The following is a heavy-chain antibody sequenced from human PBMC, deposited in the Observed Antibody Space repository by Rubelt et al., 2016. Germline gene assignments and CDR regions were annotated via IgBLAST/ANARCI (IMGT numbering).Heavy chain of an antibody. CDR3: AREEGGCSSTSCDRYNWFDP. Sequence: QVQLVQSGAEVKKPGSSVKVSCKASGGTFSSYAISWVRQAPGQGLEWMGGIIPIFGTANYAQKFQGRVTITADESTSTAYMELSSLRSEDTAVYYCAREEGGCSSTSCDRYNWFDPWGQGTLVTVSS. CDR1: GGTFSSYA. V-gene: IGHV1-69*01. J-gene: IGHJ5*02. CDR2: IIPIFGTA. D-gene: IGHD2-2*02.